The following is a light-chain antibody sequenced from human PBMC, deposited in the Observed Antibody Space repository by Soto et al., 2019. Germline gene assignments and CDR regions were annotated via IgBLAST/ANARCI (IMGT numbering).Light chain of an antibody. CDR3: QQYYRWPLT. CDR1: QSVFSN. CDR2: DAS. J-gene: IGKJ4*01. V-gene: IGKV3-15*01. Sequence: EIVMTQSPATLSVSPGERATLSCWASQSVFSNLAWYQQKPGQAPRLLIYDASTRATGIPDRLSGSGSGTEFTLTISSLQSQEFAVYYCQQYYRWPLTVGGGTKGDIK.